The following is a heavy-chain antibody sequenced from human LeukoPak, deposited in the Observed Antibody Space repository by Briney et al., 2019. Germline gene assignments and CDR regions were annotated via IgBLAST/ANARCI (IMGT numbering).Heavy chain of an antibody. Sequence: GGSLGLSCAASGFTFSSYAMHWVRQAPGKGLEWVAVISYDGSNKYYADSVKGRFTISRDNSKNTLYLQMNSLRAEDTAVYYCARESGSYFSSFDYWGQGTLVTVSP. CDR3: ARESGSYFSSFDY. CDR2: ISYDGSNK. D-gene: IGHD1-26*01. J-gene: IGHJ4*02. V-gene: IGHV3-30*04. CDR1: GFTFSSYA.